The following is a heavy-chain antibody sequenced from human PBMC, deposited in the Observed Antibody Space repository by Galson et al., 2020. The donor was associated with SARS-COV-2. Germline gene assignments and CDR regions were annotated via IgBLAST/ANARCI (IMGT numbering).Heavy chain of an antibody. CDR2: ISHDGRIE. J-gene: IGHJ3*02. V-gene: IGHV3-30*04. CDR1: GFTFTNYA. Sequence: GGSLRLSCADSGFTFTNYAIHWVRQAPGQGLEWVAVISHDGRIEVYADSVKGRFTISRDNSENMLFLQMDSLRADDTAVYYCARDVSGGASDIWGQGTMVTVSS. CDR3: ARDVSGGASDI. D-gene: IGHD1-26*01.